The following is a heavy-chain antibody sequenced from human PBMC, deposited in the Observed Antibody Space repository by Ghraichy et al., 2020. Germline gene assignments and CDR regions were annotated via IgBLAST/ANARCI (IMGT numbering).Heavy chain of an antibody. Sequence: GGSLRLSCAASGFTFSSYAMSWVRQAPGKGLEWVSAISSSGGSTYYADSVKGRFTISGDKSKNTLYLQMNSLRAEDTAVYYCAKELRGAPNYGMDVWGQGTTVTVSS. CDR3: AKELRGAPNYGMDV. D-gene: IGHD3-10*01. J-gene: IGHJ6*02. CDR1: GFTFSSYA. V-gene: IGHV3-23*01. CDR2: ISSSGGST.